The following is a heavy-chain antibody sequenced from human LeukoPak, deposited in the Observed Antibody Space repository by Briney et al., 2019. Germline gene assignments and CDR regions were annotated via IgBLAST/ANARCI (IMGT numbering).Heavy chain of an antibody. V-gene: IGHV3-7*03. D-gene: IGHD4-11*01. CDR1: GFDFSNYW. Sequence: GWSLRLSCAASGFDFSNYWMYWVRQAPGKGLEWVANIKQDGSEKYYVDSVRGRFTISRDNAKNSLSLQMNSLRAEDTAVYYCASNYGGWGQGTLVTVSS. J-gene: IGHJ4*02. CDR3: ASNYGG. CDR2: IKQDGSEK.